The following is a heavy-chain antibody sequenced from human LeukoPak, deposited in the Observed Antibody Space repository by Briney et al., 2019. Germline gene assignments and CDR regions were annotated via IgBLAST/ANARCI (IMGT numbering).Heavy chain of an antibody. D-gene: IGHD1-1*01. CDR3: TRRTGNTTTFDY. CDR2: IRSKANSYAT. V-gene: IGHV3-73*01. CDR1: GVTFSGSA. Sequence: GGSLRLSCAASGVTFSGSATHWVRQASGEGLEWVGRIRSKANSYATAYAASVKGRFTISRDDSKNTAYLQMNSLKTEDTAVDYCTRRTGNTTTFDYWGQGTLVTVSS. J-gene: IGHJ4*02.